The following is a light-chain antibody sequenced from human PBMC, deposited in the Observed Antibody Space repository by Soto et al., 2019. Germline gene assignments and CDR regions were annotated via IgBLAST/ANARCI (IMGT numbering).Light chain of an antibody. J-gene: IGKJ1*01. CDR3: QQRGNWPLT. CDR2: DAS. Sequence: EIVLTQSPASLSLSPGERATLSCRASQSVSSYFAWYQQKPGQAPRLLIYDASNRATGIPAGFSGSGSGPHFTLTISCLVPEESAVYYCQQRGNWPLTFGQGNKVEI. V-gene: IGKV3-11*01. CDR1: QSVSSY.